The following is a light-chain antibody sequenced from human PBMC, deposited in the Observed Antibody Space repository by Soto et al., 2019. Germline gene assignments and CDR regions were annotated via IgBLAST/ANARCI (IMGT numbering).Light chain of an antibody. CDR3: QQCGSSRRT. V-gene: IGKV3-20*01. CDR1: ETVSSDC. J-gene: IGKJ1*01. CDR2: GAS. Sequence: PGEVASLSCWASETVSSDCLAWYRQRPGQAPRLLIYGASTRATVTPDRISGSGSGTDFTLTISSLEPEELAVYFCQQCGSSRRTFGQGTKVDIK.